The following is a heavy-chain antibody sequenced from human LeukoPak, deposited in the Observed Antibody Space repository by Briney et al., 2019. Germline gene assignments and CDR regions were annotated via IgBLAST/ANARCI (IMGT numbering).Heavy chain of an antibody. D-gene: IGHD6-19*01. CDR2: INAGNGNA. CDR3: ASIAVGGDWFDP. J-gene: IGHJ5*02. V-gene: IGHV1-3*01. CDR1: GYTFTSYA. Sequence: ASVKVSCKASGYTFTSYAMHWVRQAPGQRLEWMGWINAGNGNAKYSQKFQGRVTITRDTSASTAYMELSSLRSEDTAVYYCASIAVGGDWFDPWGQGTLVTVSS.